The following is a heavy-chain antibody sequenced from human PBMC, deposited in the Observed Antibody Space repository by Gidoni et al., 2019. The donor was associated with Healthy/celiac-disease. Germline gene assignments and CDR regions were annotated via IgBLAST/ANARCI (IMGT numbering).Heavy chain of an antibody. V-gene: IGHV4-39*01. CDR2: SYYSGST. CDR3: ARLEPSDGYGGNSLPFNWFDP. Sequence: QPLLQDSASGLVKPSETLSLTFTLSGGPISSSRYYWGWIRQPPGKGPEWIGGSYYSGSTYYNPSLKNRVTISVDTSKNQFSLKLSSVTAADKAVYYCARLEPSDGYGGNSLPFNWFDPWGQGTLVAVSS. D-gene: IGHD4-17*01. CDR1: GGPISSSRYY. J-gene: IGHJ5*02.